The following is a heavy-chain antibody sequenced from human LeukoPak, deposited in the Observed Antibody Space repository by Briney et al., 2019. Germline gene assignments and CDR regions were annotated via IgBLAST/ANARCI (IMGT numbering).Heavy chain of an antibody. CDR1: GFTVSSNY. D-gene: IGHD4-23*01. Sequence: PGGSLRLSCAASGFTVSSNYMSWVRQAPGKGLEWVSVIYSGGSTYYADSVKGRFTISRDNSKNTLYLQMNSLRAEDTAVYYCASQNYGGNPPYAFDIWGQGTMVTVSS. CDR3: ASQNYGGNPPYAFDI. CDR2: IYSGGST. J-gene: IGHJ3*02. V-gene: IGHV3-66*04.